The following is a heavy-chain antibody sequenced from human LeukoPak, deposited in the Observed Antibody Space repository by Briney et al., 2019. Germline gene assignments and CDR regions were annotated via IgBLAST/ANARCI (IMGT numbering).Heavy chain of an antibody. CDR2: IGTAGDT. V-gene: IGHV3-13*01. CDR1: GFTFSSYD. CDR3: AKDREPTSYYYGSGATMDV. Sequence: PGGSLRLSCAASGFTFSSYDMHWVRQATGKGLEWVSAIGTAGDTYYPGSVKGRFTISRENAKNSLYLQMNSLRAGDTAVYYCAKDREPTSYYYGSGATMDVWGKGTTVTISS. J-gene: IGHJ6*04. D-gene: IGHD3-10*01.